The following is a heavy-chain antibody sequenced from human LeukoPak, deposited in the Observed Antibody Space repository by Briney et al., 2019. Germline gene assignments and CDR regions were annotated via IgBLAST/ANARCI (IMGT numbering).Heavy chain of an antibody. CDR2: ISGSGGST. CDR3: AKLLGGFFFHYMDV. J-gene: IGHJ6*03. D-gene: IGHD2-15*01. CDR1: GFTFSSYA. V-gene: IGHV3-23*01. Sequence: GGSLRLSCAASGFTFSSYAMSWVRQAPGKGLEWVSAISGSGGSTYYADSVKGRFTISRDNSKNTLYLQMNSLRAEDTAVYYCAKLLGGFFFHYMDVWGKGTTVTVSS.